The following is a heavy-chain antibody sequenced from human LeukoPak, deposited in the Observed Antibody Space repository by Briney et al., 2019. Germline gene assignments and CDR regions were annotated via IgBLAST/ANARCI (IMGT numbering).Heavy chain of an antibody. J-gene: IGHJ4*02. V-gene: IGHV4-59*08. Sequence: PSETLSLTCIVSGDSISSYYWGWIRQPPGKGLEWIGHIHCSGSNNYSPSLKSRVTMFVDKSKNQISLRLSSVTAADTAAYYCARHGTVSSGSYFDYWGQGTQVTLS. CDR1: GDSISSYY. CDR3: ARHGTVSSGSYFDY. D-gene: IGHD1-26*01. CDR2: IHCSGSN.